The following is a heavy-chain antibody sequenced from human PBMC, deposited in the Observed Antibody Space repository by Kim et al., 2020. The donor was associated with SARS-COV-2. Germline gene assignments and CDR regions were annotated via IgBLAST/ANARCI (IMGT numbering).Heavy chain of an antibody. D-gene: IGHD5-12*01. Sequence: SVKVSCKAFGGTFNSYAIRWVRQAPGQGLEWMGGVIYLYGTTSHARKFQGRVTITADESTTTVYMELGGLRAEDTAVYFCAKEEDGYNVRFYYGMDVWGQGTTVTVSS. CDR3: AKEEDGYNVRFYYGMDV. J-gene: IGHJ6*02. CDR2: VIYLYGTT. CDR1: GGTFNSYA. V-gene: IGHV1-69*13.